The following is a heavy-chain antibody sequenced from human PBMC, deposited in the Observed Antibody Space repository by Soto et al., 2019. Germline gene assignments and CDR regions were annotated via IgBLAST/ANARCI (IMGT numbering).Heavy chain of an antibody. CDR3: TRGSYDSATSRGGLDA. CDR2: IYSGGSI. J-gene: IGHJ6*02. CDR1: GFTISSNY. Sequence: EVQLVESGGGLVQPGGSLRLSCAASGFTISSNYMTWVRQAPGKGLEWVSVIYSGGSIYYADSVKGRFTISRDNSKNTMYLHMNSLRAEDTAVYYCTRGSYDSATSRGGLDAWGQGTTVTVSS. V-gene: IGHV3-66*01. D-gene: IGHD3-22*01.